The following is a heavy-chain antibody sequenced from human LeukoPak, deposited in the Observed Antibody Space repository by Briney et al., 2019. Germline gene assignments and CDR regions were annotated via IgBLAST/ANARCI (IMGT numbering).Heavy chain of an antibody. D-gene: IGHD3-10*01. V-gene: IGHV3-30*02. CDR1: GFTFSSYG. CDR3: AKDRGSGSLGPYYFDY. CDR2: IRYDGSNK. J-gene: IGHJ4*02. Sequence: GGSLRLSCAASGFTFSSYGMHWVRQAPGKGLEWVAFIRYDGSNKYYADSVKGRFTISRDNSKNTLYLQMNSLRAEGTAVYYCAKDRGSGSLGPYYFDYWGQGTLVTVSS.